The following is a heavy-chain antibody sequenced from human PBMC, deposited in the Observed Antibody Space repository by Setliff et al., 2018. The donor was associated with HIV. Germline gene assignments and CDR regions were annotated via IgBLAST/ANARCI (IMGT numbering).Heavy chain of an antibody. CDR1: GGTFSKFA. J-gene: IGHJ5*01. CDR2: IIPFLGTA. D-gene: IGHD3-3*01. CDR3: ARAPPINFWSGYYTGPQGWFDS. Sequence: SVKVSCKTSGGTFSKFAITWVRQAPGQGLEWMGGIIPFLGTANYAQQFQGRVTISADESTNTAYMELSSLTPDDTAVYFCARAPPINFWSGYYTGPQGWFDSWGQGSLVTVSS. V-gene: IGHV1-69*13.